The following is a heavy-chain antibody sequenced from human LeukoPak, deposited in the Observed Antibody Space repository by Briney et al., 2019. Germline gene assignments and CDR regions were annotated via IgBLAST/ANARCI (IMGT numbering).Heavy chain of an antibody. CDR1: GYTFTSYY. Sequence: GASVKVSCKASGYTFTSYYIHWVRQAPGQGLEWMGGIIPIFGTANYAQKFQGRVTITADESTSTAYMELSSLRSEDTAVYYCARGLAAAGTINWFDPWGQGTLVTVSS. CDR2: IIPIFGTA. J-gene: IGHJ5*02. V-gene: IGHV1-69*13. D-gene: IGHD6-13*01. CDR3: ARGLAAAGTINWFDP.